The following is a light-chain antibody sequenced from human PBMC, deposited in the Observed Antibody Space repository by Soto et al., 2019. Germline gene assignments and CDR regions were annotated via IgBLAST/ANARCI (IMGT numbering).Light chain of an antibody. V-gene: IGKV3-11*01. CDR2: ETS. CDR1: QSVSNY. J-gene: IGKJ5*01. Sequence: EIVFTLSPATLSLSPVDRGALSCRASQSVSNYLSWYQQKPGLAARLLMYETSRRATGITARFSGSGSGTDFTLTISSLEPEDFAVYYCQQRNNWRDTFGQGTRLEIK. CDR3: QQRNNWRDT.